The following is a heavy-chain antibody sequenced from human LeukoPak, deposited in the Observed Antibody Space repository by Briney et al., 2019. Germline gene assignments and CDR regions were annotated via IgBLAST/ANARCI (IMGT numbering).Heavy chain of an antibody. CDR1: GESINNRDSY. Sequence: SETLSLTCIVPGESINNRDSYWGWIRQTPGKGLQWIGSIYYSGGTYSNPSLKSRVRMSVDTSKNHFSLELTSVTAADTAVYYCARHAYNYGLDYFDPWGQGTLVTVSS. D-gene: IGHD5-24*01. CDR3: ARHAYNYGLDYFDP. J-gene: IGHJ5*02. V-gene: IGHV4-39*01. CDR2: IYYSGGT.